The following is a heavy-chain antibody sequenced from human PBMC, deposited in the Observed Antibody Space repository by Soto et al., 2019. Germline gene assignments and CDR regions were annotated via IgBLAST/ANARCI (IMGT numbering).Heavy chain of an antibody. J-gene: IGHJ4*02. Sequence: VSCKASGYTFTSYAMHCVSQAPGQRLEWLGWINAGNGNTKYSQKCQGRFTITRDTSASTAYMELSSLRCEDTSVYYCARDPGYSYGYNWGQGTLVTVSS. V-gene: IGHV1-3*01. D-gene: IGHD5-18*01. CDR3: ARDPGYSYGYN. CDR2: INAGNGNT. CDR1: GYTFTSYA.